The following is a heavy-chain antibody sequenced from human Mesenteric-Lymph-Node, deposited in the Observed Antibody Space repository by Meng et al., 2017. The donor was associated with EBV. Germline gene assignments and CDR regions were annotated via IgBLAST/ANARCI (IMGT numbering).Heavy chain of an antibody. CDR2: ISTYNGNT. CDR1: GYTFTDYA. D-gene: IGHD2-15*01. V-gene: IGHV1-18*01. Sequence: VQLGVDLKKSGASVKVSCKASGYTFTDYAMNWVRQSPGQGLEWMGWISTYNGNTIYAQRLQGRVTMTTDTSTNTAYMELRSLRSDDTALYYCARGPFCSGDTCYSQYFDYWGQGTLVTVSS. CDR3: ARGPFCSGDTCYSQYFDY. J-gene: IGHJ4*02.